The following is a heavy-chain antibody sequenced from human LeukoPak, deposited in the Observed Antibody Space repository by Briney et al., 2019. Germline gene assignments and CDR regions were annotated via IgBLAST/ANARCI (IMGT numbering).Heavy chain of an antibody. CDR1: GYTFTGYY. CDR2: INPNSGGT. D-gene: IGHD3-9*01. J-gene: IGHJ4*02. Sequence: ASVKVSCKASGYTFTGYYMHWVRQAPGQGLEWMGWINPNSGGTNYAQKFQGRVTMTRDTSISTAYMELSRLRSDDTAVYYCARGRFYYDILTGLPDYWGQGTLVTVSS. V-gene: IGHV1-2*02. CDR3: ARGRFYYDILTGLPDY.